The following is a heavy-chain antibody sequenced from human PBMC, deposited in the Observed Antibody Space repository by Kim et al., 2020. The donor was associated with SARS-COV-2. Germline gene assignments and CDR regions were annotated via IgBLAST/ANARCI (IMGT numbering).Heavy chain of an antibody. V-gene: IGHV4-34*01. J-gene: IGHJ6*02. Sequence: HSGSTNYNPALKSRVTISVDTSKNQFSLKLSSVTAADTAVYYCARLPVDVWGQGTTVTVSS. CDR3: ARLPVDV. CDR2: HSGST.